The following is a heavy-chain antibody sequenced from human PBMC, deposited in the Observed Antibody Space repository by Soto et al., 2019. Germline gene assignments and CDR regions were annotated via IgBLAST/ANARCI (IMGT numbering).Heavy chain of an antibody. CDR2: ISGSGGST. V-gene: IGHV3-23*01. J-gene: IGHJ4*02. Sequence: PGGSLRLSCAASGFTFSSYAMSWVRQAPGKGLEWVSAISGSGGSTYYADSVKGRFTISRDNSKNTLYLQMNSLRAEDTAVYYCAGVIDYIWGSYRYFDYWGQGTLVTVSS. D-gene: IGHD3-16*02. CDR3: AGVIDYIWGSYRYFDY. CDR1: GFTFSSYA.